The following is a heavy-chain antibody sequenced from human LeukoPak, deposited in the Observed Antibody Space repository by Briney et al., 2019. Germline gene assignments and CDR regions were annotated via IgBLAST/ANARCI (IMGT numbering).Heavy chain of an antibody. CDR1: GGSISSGGYS. CDR2: IYHSGST. Sequence: KPSQTLSLTCAVSGGSISSGGYSWSWIRQPPGKGLEWIGYIYHSGSTYYNPSLKSRVTISVDRSKNQFSLKLSSVTAADTAVYYCARSSTVTTDDAFDILGQGTMVTVSS. D-gene: IGHD4-17*01. J-gene: IGHJ3*02. V-gene: IGHV4-30-2*01. CDR3: ARSSTVTTDDAFDI.